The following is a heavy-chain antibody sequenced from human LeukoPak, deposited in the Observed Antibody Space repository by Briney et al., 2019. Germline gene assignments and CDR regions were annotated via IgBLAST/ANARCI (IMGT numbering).Heavy chain of an antibody. CDR3: ARGTARSVVPRENYYYMDV. Sequence: ASVKVSCKASGYTFTSYGISWVRQAPGQGLEWMGWINPNSGGTNYAQKFQGRVTMTRDTSISTAYMELSRLRSDDTAVYYCARGTARSVVPRENYYYMDVWGKGTTVTVSS. CDR1: GYTFTSYG. CDR2: INPNSGGT. V-gene: IGHV1-2*02. J-gene: IGHJ6*03. D-gene: IGHD2-15*01.